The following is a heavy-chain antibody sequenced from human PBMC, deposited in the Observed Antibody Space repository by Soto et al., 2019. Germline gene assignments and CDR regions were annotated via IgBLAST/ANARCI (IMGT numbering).Heavy chain of an antibody. V-gene: IGHV3-30-3*01. D-gene: IGHD1-1*01. CDR3: ATGANFSYNPSRY. J-gene: IGHJ4*02. CDR1: EFTFSIYS. CDR2: MSPNGNNQ. Sequence: GGSLRLCCAAPEFTFSIYSLHWVRQAPGKGLEWVAVMSPNGNNQYYADSVKGRFTISRDTSKSTLYLQMTSLRPDDTAVYYCATGANFSYNPSRYCGQATLLTVST.